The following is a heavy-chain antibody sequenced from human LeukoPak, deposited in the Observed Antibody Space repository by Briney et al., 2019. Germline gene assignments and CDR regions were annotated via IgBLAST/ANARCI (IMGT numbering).Heavy chain of an antibody. CDR1: GGSISSSSYY. J-gene: IGHJ4*02. Sequence: PSETLSLTCSVSGGSISSSSYYWGWIRQPPGRGLEWIGSTFHSGSPYYNPSLKSRVTISVDTSKNQFSLNLNSVTDADTAVYYCAGATATGSWGLFDYWGQGAQVIVSS. CDR2: TFHSGSP. CDR3: AGATATGSWGLFDY. D-gene: IGHD1-1*01. V-gene: IGHV4-39*01.